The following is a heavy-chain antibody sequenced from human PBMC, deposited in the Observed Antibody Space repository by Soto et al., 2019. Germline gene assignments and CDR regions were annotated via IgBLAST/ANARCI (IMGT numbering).Heavy chain of an antibody. CDR1: GFTFSNYG. D-gene: IGHD2-8*01. Sequence: GGALRLSYAASGFTFSNYGMHWVRQTPGKGLEWVAVISYDGSHQFYTDSVKGRFTISRDNSKNTLYLQMNSLKTEDTAMYYCAKDPKCCTIGSHFLDNWFDPWGQGTLVTVSS. CDR2: ISYDGSHQ. CDR3: AKDPKCCTIGSHFLDNWFDP. J-gene: IGHJ5*02. V-gene: IGHV3-30*18.